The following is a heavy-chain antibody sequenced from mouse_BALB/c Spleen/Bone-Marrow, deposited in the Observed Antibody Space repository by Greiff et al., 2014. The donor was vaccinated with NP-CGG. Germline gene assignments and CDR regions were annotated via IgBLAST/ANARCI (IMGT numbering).Heavy chain of an antibody. V-gene: IGHV1S34*01. D-gene: IGHD1-1*01. CDR2: ISCYNGAT. CDR1: GYSFTGYY. Sequence: LVKTGASVKISCKASGYSFTGYYIHWVKQSHGKSLEWIGYISCYNGATSYNQKFKGKATFTVDTSSSIAYMQFNSLTSEDSAVYDCARWGYGSTLYFDYWGQGTTLTVSS. CDR3: ARWGYGSTLYFDY. J-gene: IGHJ2*01.